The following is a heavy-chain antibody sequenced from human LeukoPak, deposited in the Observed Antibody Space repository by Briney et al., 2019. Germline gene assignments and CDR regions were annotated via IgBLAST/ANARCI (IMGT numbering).Heavy chain of an antibody. CDR2: MYSGGST. D-gene: IGHD3-3*01. V-gene: IGHV3-66*02. J-gene: IGHJ5*02. CDR1: GFTVSSNY. Sequence: PGGSLRLSCAASGFTVSSNYMSWVRQAPGKGLEWVSVMYSGGSTYYADSVKGRFTISRDNSKNTLYLQMNSLRAEDTAVYYCASGDFWSGYYTGFMPDPWGQGTLVTVSS. CDR3: ASGDFWSGYYTGFMPDP.